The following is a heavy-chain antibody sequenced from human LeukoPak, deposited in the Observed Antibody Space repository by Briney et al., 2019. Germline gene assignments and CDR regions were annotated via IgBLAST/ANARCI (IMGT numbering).Heavy chain of an antibody. CDR3: AKVRGEVGPRTTFDI. V-gene: IGHV1-69*06. CDR2: IIPIFGTA. J-gene: IGHJ3*02. CDR1: GCTFSSYA. Sequence: SVKVSCKASGCTFSSYAISWVRQAPGQGLEWMGGIIPIFGTANYAQKFQGRVTITADKSTSTAYMELSSLRSDDTAVYYCAKVRGEVGPRTTFDIWGQGTMLTVSS. D-gene: IGHD1-26*01.